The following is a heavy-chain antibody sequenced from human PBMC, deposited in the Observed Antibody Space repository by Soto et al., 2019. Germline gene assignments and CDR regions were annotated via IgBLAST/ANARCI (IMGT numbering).Heavy chain of an antibody. J-gene: IGHJ6*03. V-gene: IGHV1-18*01. CDR1: GYTFTSYG. D-gene: IGHD5-12*01. CDR3: ARYLRYSGYDYYYYYYMDV. CDR2: ISAYNGNT. Sequence: ASVKVSCKASGYTFTSYGISWVRQAPGQGLEWMGWISAYNGNTNYAQKLQGRVTMTTDTSTSTAYMELRSLRSDDTAVYYCARYLRYSGYDYYYYYYMDVWGKGTTVTVSS.